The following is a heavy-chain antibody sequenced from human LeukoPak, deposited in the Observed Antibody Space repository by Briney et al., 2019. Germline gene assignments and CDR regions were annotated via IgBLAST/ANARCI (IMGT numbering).Heavy chain of an antibody. J-gene: IGHJ4*02. CDR1: GGTFSSYA. CDR2: IIPIFGTA. D-gene: IGHD1-26*01. Sequence: SVKVSCKASGGTFSSYAISWVRQAPGQGLEWMGGIIPIFGTANYAQKFQGRVTITADESTSTAHMELSSLRSEDTAVYYCARDYGGSYNFDYWGQGTLVTVSS. V-gene: IGHV1-69*01. CDR3: ARDYGGSYNFDY.